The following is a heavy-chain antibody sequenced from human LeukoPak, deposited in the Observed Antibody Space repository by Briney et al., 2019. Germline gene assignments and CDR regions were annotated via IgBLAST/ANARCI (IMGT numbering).Heavy chain of an antibody. V-gene: IGHV4-4*07. CDR2: IYTSGST. J-gene: IGHJ2*01. CDR3: ARSFGVLRSDWYFDL. CDR1: GGSISSHY. D-gene: IGHD3-3*01. Sequence: RSSETLSLTCTVSGGSISSHYWSWIRQPAGKGLEWIGRIYTSGSTNYNPSLMSRVTMSVDTSKNQFSLKLSSVTAADTAVYYCARSFGVLRSDWYFDLWGRGTLVTVSS.